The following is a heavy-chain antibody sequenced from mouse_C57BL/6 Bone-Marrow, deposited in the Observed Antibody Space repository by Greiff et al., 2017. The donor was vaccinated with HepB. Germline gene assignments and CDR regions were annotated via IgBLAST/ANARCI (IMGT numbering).Heavy chain of an antibody. Sequence: EVQRVESGEGLVKPGGSLKLSCAASGFTFSSYAMSWVRQTPEKRLEWVAYISSGGDYSYYADTVKGRFTISRDNARNTLYLQMSSLKSEDTAMYYCTRDVYSNYVAYWGQGTLVTVSA. CDR1: GFTFSSYA. D-gene: IGHD2-5*01. CDR2: ISSGGDYS. J-gene: IGHJ3*01. CDR3: TRDVYSNYVAY. V-gene: IGHV5-9-1*02.